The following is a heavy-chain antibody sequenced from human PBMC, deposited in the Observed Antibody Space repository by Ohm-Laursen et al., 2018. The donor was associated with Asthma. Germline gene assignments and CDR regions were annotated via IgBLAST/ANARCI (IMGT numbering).Heavy chain of an antibody. Sequence: SVKVSCKASGGTFSSYAISWVRQAPGQGLEWMGGIIPIFGTANYAQKFQGRVTITADESTSTAYMELSSLRSEDTAVYYCARANLVQLERLNAFDIWGQGTMVTVSS. V-gene: IGHV1-69*13. CDR3: ARANLVQLERLNAFDI. CDR1: GGTFSSYA. D-gene: IGHD1-1*01. CDR2: IIPIFGTA. J-gene: IGHJ3*02.